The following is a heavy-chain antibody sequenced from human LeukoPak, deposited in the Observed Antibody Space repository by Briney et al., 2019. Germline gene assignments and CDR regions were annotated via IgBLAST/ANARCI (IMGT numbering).Heavy chain of an antibody. J-gene: IGHJ6*02. CDR2: INSDGTTT. V-gene: IGHV3-74*01. Sequence: GGSLRLSCAASGFTFSSYWMHWVRQAPGKGLVWVSRINSDGTTTNYADSVKGRFTISRDNAKNTLFLQMNSLRAEDTAVYYCARGNYYAMDVWGQGTTVTASS. CDR1: GFTFSSYW. CDR3: ARGNYYAMDV.